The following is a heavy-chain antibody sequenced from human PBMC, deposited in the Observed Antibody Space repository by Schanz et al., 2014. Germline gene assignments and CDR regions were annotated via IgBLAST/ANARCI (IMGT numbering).Heavy chain of an antibody. D-gene: IGHD1-26*01. CDR1: GNTFTNSFNRYG. J-gene: IGHJ6*02. CDR2: IIPNLGSA. V-gene: IGHV1-46*01. Sequence: QVQLVQSGSELKKPGASVKVSCKASGNTFTNSFNRYGFSWVRQAPGQGPEWMGRIIPNLGSANYAQKFQGRVTMTRATSTSTVNMELTSLRSEDTAVYYCARDPYSASYFPSPPLYGLDVWGQGTTVTVSS. CDR3: ARDPYSASYFPSPPLYGLDV.